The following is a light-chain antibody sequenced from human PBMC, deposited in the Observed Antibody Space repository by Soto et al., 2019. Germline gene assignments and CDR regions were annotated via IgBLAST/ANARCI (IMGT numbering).Light chain of an antibody. Sequence: QSVLTQPASVSGSPGQSITISCTGTSSDVEIYNFVSWYQQHPGRAPKFVIYEVSKRPSGISNRFSGSKSGNTASLTISWLQPEDEADYYCCSYASNSAYVFGTGTKVTVL. V-gene: IGLV2-23*02. J-gene: IGLJ1*01. CDR1: SSDVEIYNF. CDR2: EVS. CDR3: CSYASNSAYV.